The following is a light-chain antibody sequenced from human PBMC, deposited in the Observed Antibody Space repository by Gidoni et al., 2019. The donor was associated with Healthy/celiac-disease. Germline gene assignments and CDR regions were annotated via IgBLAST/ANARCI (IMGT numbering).Light chain of an antibody. J-gene: IGLJ3*02. CDR3: NSRDSSGNHPHWV. Sequence: SSELTQDPAVSVALGQTVRITCQGDSLRSYYASWYQQKPGQATVLVIYGKNNRPSGIPDRFSGSSSGNTASLTITGAQAEDEADYYCNSRDSSGNHPHWVFGGGTKLTVL. CDR2: GKN. CDR1: SLRSYY. V-gene: IGLV3-19*01.